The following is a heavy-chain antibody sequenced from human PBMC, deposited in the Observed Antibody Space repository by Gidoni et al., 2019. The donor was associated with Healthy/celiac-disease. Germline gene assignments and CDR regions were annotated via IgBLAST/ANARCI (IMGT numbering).Heavy chain of an antibody. D-gene: IGHD6-19*01. Sequence: QVQLVQSGAEVKKPGASVKVSCKVSGYPRTELSMHWVRQAPGKGLEWMGGFDPEDGETIYAQKFQGRVTMTEDTSTDTAYMELSSLRSEDTAVYYCATRAVAGPFRGSSLDYWGQGTLVTVSS. V-gene: IGHV1-24*01. CDR1: GYPRTELS. CDR2: FDPEDGET. CDR3: ATRAVAGPFRGSSLDY. J-gene: IGHJ4*02.